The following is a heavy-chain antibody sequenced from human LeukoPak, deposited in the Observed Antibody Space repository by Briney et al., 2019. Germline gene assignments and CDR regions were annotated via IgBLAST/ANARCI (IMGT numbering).Heavy chain of an antibody. D-gene: IGHD4-23*01. CDR1: AFTFSNYW. CDR3: ARDRGYSTFDY. V-gene: IGHV3-7*01. Sequence: PAGSLRLACAAAAFTFSNYWMSWVRQAPGKGLGRVGNIKEDGSEINYVDSVKGRFTISRDNAKNSLYLQMNSLRVDDTAVYYCARDRGYSTFDYWGQGTLVTVSS. J-gene: IGHJ4*02. CDR2: IKEDGSEI.